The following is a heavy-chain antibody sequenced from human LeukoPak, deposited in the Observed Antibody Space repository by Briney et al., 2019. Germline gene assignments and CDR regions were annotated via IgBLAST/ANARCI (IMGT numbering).Heavy chain of an antibody. CDR2: INHSGST. D-gene: IGHD2-21*02. CDR1: GGSFSGYY. V-gene: IGHV4-34*01. CDR3: ARGTANWFDP. Sequence: SETLSLICAVYGGSFSGYYWSWSRQPPGKGLEWIGEINHSGSTNYNPSLKSRVTISVDTSKNQFSLKLSSVTAADTAVYYCARGTANWFDPWGQGTLVTVSS. J-gene: IGHJ5*02.